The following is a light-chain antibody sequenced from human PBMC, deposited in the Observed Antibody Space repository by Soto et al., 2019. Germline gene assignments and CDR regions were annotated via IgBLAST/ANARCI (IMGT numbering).Light chain of an antibody. CDR1: QSVSSY. Sequence: ESVLTQSPATLSLTPGERATHSCRASQSVSSYLAWYQQKPGQAPRLLIYDASNRATGIPARFSGSGSGTDFTLTISSLEPEDFAVYYCQQRSNWPITSGQRTRLEI. CDR3: QQRSNWPIT. V-gene: IGKV3-11*01. J-gene: IGKJ5*01. CDR2: DAS.